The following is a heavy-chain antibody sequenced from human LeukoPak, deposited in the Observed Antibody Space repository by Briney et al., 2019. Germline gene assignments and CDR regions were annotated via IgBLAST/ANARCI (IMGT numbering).Heavy chain of an antibody. D-gene: IGHD4-17*01. V-gene: IGHV4-31*03. J-gene: IGHJ4*02. CDR2: IYYSGST. CDR1: GGSISSGGYY. Sequence: SETLSLTCTVSGGSISSGGYYWSWIRQHPGKGLEWIGYIYYSGSTYYHPSLKSRVTISVDTSKNQFSLKLSSVTAADTAVYYCARVRVTVTTCFAYWGQGTLVTVSS. CDR3: ARVRVTVTTCFAY.